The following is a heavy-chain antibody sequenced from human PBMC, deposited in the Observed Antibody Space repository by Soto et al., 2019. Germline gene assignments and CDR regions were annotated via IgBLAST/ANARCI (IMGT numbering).Heavy chain of an antibody. CDR2: ISGSGGST. D-gene: IGHD2-15*01. V-gene: IGHV3-23*01. J-gene: IGHJ5*02. Sequence: EVQLLESGGGLVQPGGSLRLSCAASGFTFSSYAMSWVRQAPGKGLEWVSAISGSGGSTYYADSVKGRFTISRDNSKNTLYLQMNSLGAEDTAVYYCAKDLGGYCVGGSCYFNWFDPWGQGTLVTVSS. CDR3: AKDLGGYCVGGSCYFNWFDP. CDR1: GFTFSSYA.